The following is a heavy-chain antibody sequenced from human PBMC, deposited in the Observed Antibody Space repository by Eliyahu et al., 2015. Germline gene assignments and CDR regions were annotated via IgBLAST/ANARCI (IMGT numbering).Heavy chain of an antibody. CDR3: ARRILTGPELGMDV. D-gene: IGHD3-9*01. CDR2: INPNSGGT. Sequence: QVQLVQSGAEVKKPGASVKVSCXASGYPFTGYYMHWVRQAPGQGLEWMGWINPNSGGTNYAQKFQGRVTMTRDTSISTAYMELSRLRSDDTAVYYCARRILTGPELGMDVWGQGTTVTVSS. J-gene: IGHJ6*02. V-gene: IGHV1-2*02. CDR1: GYPFTGYY.